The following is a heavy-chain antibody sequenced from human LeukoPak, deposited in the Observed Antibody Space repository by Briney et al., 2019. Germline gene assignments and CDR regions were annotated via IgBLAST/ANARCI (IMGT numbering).Heavy chain of an antibody. Sequence: PGGSLRLSCAASGFTFSSYDMNWVRQAPGKGLECVSGISGIGGNAYYADSVKGRFTISRDNSKNTLHLQINSLQIEDTAVYYCATVGLSGYYDASGYYYFDYWGQGTLVTASS. CDR3: ATVGLSGYYDASGYYYFDY. CDR1: GFTFSSYD. V-gene: IGHV3-23*01. J-gene: IGHJ4*02. CDR2: ISGIGGNA. D-gene: IGHD3-22*01.